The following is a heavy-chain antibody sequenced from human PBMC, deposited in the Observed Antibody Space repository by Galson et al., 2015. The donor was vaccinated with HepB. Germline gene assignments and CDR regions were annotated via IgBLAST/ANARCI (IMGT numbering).Heavy chain of an antibody. J-gene: IGHJ4*02. CDR3: ARDYYDSSGYYFGPHYFDY. D-gene: IGHD3-22*01. CDR2: IIPIFGTA. V-gene: IGHV1-69*01. Sequence: SCKASGGTFSSYAISWVRQAPGQGLEWMGGIIPIFGTANYAQKFQGRVTITADESTSTAYMELSSLRSEDTAVYYCARDYYDSSGYYFGPHYFDYWGQGTLVTVSS. CDR1: GGTFSSYA.